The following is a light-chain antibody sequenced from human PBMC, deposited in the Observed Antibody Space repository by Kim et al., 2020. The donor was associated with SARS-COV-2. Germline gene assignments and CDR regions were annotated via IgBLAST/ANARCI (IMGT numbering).Light chain of an antibody. CDR1: GGYRNDA. Sequence: QPVLTQLPSVSASLGASVKLTCTLTGGYRNDAVAWHQQQPGKGPRYLMKVNSDGSHFKGDGIPDRFSSSSSGTERNLVISSLQSEDEGHYYCQAWGVGVEVVFGGGTQLTVL. CDR2: VNSDGSH. V-gene: IGLV4-69*01. CDR3: QAWGVGVEVV. J-gene: IGLJ2*01.